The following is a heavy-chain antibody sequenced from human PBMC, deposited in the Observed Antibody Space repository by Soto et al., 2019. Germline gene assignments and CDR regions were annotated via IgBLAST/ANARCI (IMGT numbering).Heavy chain of an antibody. CDR1: GFTFSYYT. V-gene: IGHV3-23*01. J-gene: IGHJ6*02. CDR3: ADPVPAATHYDYYDMDV. D-gene: IGHD2-2*01. CDR2: ISGSGDTI. Sequence: EVQLLESGGGLVQPGGSLRLSCAASGFTFSYYTMSWVRQAPGKGLEWVSRISGSGDTIYYADSVKGRFTISRDNSKNTLYLQMNSLRADDTAGYYCADPVPAATHYDYYDMDVWGQGTTVTVSS.